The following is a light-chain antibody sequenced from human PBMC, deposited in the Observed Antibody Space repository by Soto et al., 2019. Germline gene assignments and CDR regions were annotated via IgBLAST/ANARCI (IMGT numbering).Light chain of an antibody. J-gene: IGLJ2*01. CDR1: SSDVGTYKY. CDR3: SSYTTSSTLV. CDR2: DVS. V-gene: IGLV2-14*03. Sequence: QSVLTQPASVSASPGQSITIACTGTSSDVGTYKYVSGYQHHPGKAPKLMIYDVSNRPSGVSNRFSGSKAGNTASLIISGLQTEDEADYYCSSYTTSSTLVFGGGTKLPVL.